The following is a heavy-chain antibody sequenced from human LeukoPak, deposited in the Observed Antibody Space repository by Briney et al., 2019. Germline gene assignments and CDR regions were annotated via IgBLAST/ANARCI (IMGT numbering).Heavy chain of an antibody. Sequence: GSSVKVSCKASGGTFSSYAISWVRQAPGQGLEWMGWISAYNGNTNYARKLQGRVTMTTDTSTSTAYMELRSLTSDDAAVYYCARWDRTASYYFDYWGQGTLLTVSS. CDR3: ARWDRTASYYFDY. V-gene: IGHV1-18*01. CDR1: GGTFSSYA. J-gene: IGHJ4*02. D-gene: IGHD1-14*01. CDR2: ISAYNGNT.